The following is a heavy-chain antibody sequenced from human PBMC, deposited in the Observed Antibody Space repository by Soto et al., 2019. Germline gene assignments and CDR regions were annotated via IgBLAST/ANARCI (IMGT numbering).Heavy chain of an antibody. J-gene: IGHJ4*02. D-gene: IGHD3-22*01. CDR3: AKDPTQYYYDPQGY. V-gene: IGHV3-23*01. CDR1: GFTFSSYS. Sequence: GGSLRLSCGASGFTFSSYSMNWVRQAPGKGLEWVSAISGSGGSTYYADSVKGRFTISRDNSKNTLYLQMNSLRAEDTAVYYCAKDPTQYYYDPQGYWGQGTLVTVSS. CDR2: ISGSGGST.